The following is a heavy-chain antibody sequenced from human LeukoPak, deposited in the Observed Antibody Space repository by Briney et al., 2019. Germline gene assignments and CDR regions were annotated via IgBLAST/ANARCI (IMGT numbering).Heavy chain of an antibody. CDR1: GYTFTGYY. D-gene: IGHD6-13*01. J-gene: IGHJ6*03. CDR2: INPNSGGT. CDR3: ARAAAGTYYYYYMDV. V-gene: IGHV1-2*02. Sequence: GASVTVSCKASGYTFTGYYMHWVRQAPGQGLEWMGWINPNSGGTNYAQKFQGRVTMTRDTSISTAYMELSRLRSDDTAVYYCARAAAGTYYYYYMDVWGKGTTVTVSS.